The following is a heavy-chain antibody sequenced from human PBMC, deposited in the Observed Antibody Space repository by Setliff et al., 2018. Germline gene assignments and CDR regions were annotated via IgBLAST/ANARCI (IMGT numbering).Heavy chain of an antibody. Sequence: ASETLSLTCAVYGGSFSGYYWSWIRQPPGKGLEWIGEINHSGSTNYNPSLKSRVTISVDTSKNQFSLKLSSVTAADTAMYYCAREPWYYNFWSGYTRDYFDYWGQGTLVTVSS. J-gene: IGHJ4*02. V-gene: IGHV4-34*01. D-gene: IGHD3-3*01. CDR3: AREPWYYNFWSGYTRDYFDY. CDR1: GGSFSGYY. CDR2: INHSGST.